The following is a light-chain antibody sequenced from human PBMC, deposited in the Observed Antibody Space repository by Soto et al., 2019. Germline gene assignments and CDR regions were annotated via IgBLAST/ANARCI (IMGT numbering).Light chain of an antibody. V-gene: IGLV2-11*01. CDR3: CSYAGSYTFYV. J-gene: IGLJ1*01. CDR1: SSDVGGYNY. Sequence: QSVLTQPRSASGSPGQSVTISCTGTSSDVGGYNYVSWYQQHPGKAPKLMIYDVSKRPSGVPDRFSGSKSGNTASLIISGLQAEDEADYYCCSYAGSYTFYVFGTGTKVTVL. CDR2: DVS.